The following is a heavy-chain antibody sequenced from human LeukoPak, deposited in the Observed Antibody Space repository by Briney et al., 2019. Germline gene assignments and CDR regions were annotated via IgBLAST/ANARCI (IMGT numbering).Heavy chain of an antibody. J-gene: IGHJ4*02. CDR3: VPSANYYYFDY. CDR1: GYTFTNCY. Sequence: ASVKVSCKASGYTFTNCYMHWVRQAPGLGFEWMGWINPKSGGTSYPQKLQGRLTMTRDTSISTAYMELSRLRSDDTAVYYCVPSANYYYFDYWGQGTLVTVSS. CDR2: INPKSGGT. D-gene: IGHD4/OR15-4a*01. V-gene: IGHV1-2*02.